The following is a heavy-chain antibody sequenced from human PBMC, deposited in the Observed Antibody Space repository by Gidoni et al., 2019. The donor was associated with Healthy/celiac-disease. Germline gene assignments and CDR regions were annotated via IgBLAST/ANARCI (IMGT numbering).Heavy chain of an antibody. CDR1: GFTFDDYA. J-gene: IGHJ3*02. Sequence: EVQLVESGGGLVQPGRSLRLSCAASGFTFDDYAMHWVRQAPGKGLEGVSGISWNSGSIGYADSVKGRFTISRDNAKNSLYLQMNSLRAEDTALYYCAKVNRGPSIYYYDTYGAFDIWGQGTMVTVSS. CDR3: AKVNRGPSIYYYDTYGAFDI. CDR2: ISWNSGSI. V-gene: IGHV3-9*01. D-gene: IGHD3-22*01.